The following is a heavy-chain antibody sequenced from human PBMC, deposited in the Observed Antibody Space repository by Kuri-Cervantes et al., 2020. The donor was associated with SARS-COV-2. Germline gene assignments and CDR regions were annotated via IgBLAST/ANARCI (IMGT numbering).Heavy chain of an antibody. CDR2: ISYDGSNK. CDR3: AKDLYYDATGYYYGREYVF. Sequence: GGSLRLSCAASGFTFSSYAMHWVRQAPGKGLEWVAVISYDGSNKYYADSVKGRFTISRDNSKNTLYLQMNSLRAEDTAVYYCAKDLYYDATGYYYGREYVFWGQGTQVTVSS. D-gene: IGHD3-22*01. J-gene: IGHJ4*02. V-gene: IGHV3-30-3*01. CDR1: GFTFSSYA.